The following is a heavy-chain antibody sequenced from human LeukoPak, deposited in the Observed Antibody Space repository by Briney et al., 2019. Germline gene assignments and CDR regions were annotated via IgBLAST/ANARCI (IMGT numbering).Heavy chain of an antibody. D-gene: IGHD6-13*01. J-gene: IGHJ5*02. CDR2: IKQDGSEK. CDR3: ARYSSSSSVVA. Sequence: GGSLRLSCAASGFTFSSYWMSWVRQAPGKGLEWVANIKQDGSEKYYVDSVKGRFTVSRDNAKNSLYLQVDSLRADDTAVYYCARYSSSSSVVALGQGALVTVSS. CDR1: GFTFSSYW. V-gene: IGHV3-7*01.